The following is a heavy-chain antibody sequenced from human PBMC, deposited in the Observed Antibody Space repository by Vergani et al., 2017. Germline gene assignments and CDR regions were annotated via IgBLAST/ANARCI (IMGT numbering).Heavy chain of an antibody. CDR2: IYYSGST. D-gene: IGHD2-2*01. J-gene: IGHJ3*02. CDR3: ATKNVSYQLLAGDYAFDI. CDR1: GGSISSYY. V-gene: IGHV4-59*01. Sequence: QVQLQESGPGLVKPSETLSLTCTVSGGSISSYYWSWIRQPPGKGLEWIGYIYYSGSTNYNPSLKSRVTISVDTSKNQFSLKLSSVTAADTAVYYCATKNVSYQLLAGDYAFDIWGQGTMVTVSS.